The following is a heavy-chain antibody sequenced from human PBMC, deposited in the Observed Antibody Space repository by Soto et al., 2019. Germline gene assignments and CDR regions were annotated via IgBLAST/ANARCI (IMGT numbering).Heavy chain of an antibody. D-gene: IGHD3-22*01. Sequence: ASVNVSCKPSGYTRTRCRMSWVRQAPGQGLEWMGWISAYNGNTNYAQKLQGRVTMTTDTSTSTAYMELRSLRTDDTAVYYWARVSSPIVVVITPGDYWGQGTLVTVSS. CDR1: GYTRTRCR. J-gene: IGHJ4*02. V-gene: IGHV1-18*01. CDR3: ARVSSPIVVVITPGDY. CDR2: ISAYNGNT.